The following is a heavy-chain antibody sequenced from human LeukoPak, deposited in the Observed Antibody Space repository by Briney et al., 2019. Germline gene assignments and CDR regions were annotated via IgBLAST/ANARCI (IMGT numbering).Heavy chain of an antibody. CDR1: GFTFSSYA. D-gene: IGHD6-19*01. Sequence: GGSLRLSCAASGFTFSSYAMHWVRQAPGKGLEWVAVISYDGSNKYYADSVKGRFTISRDNSKNTLYLQMNSLRAEDTAVYYCARVTRRYSSGWYYSDYWGQGTLVTVSS. CDR2: ISYDGSNK. CDR3: ARVTRRYSSGWYYSDY. J-gene: IGHJ4*02. V-gene: IGHV3-30*04.